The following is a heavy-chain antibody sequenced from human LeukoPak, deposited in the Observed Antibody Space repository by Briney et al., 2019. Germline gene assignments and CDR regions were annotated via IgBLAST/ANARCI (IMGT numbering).Heavy chain of an antibody. J-gene: IGHJ4*02. Sequence: ASVKVSCKASGYTFTSYGISWVRQAPGQGLEWMGWIHPSIGGVNYAQKFQGRVTMTRDTSISTAYMELSRLRSDDTAVYYCARDPSPPLYYYDSSGYYDYWGQGTLVTVSS. CDR1: GYTFTSYG. CDR2: IHPSIGGV. D-gene: IGHD3-22*01. CDR3: ARDPSPPLYYYDSSGYYDY. V-gene: IGHV1-2*02.